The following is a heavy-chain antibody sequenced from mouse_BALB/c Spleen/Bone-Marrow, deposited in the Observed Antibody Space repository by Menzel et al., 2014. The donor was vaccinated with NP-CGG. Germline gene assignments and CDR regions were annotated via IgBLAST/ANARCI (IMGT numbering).Heavy chain of an antibody. D-gene: IGHD1-1*01. CDR1: GYTFSSYW. CDR3: ARYGNFLAMDY. J-gene: IGHJ4*01. CDR2: ISPTTGYT. V-gene: IGHV1-7*01. Sequence: VKVVESGAELAKPGASVKMSCKASGYTFSSYWMHWVKQRPGQGLEWIGYISPTTGYTEYSQKFKDKATLTADKSSSTAYMQLSSLTSEDSAVYYCARYGNFLAMDYWGQGTSVTVSS.